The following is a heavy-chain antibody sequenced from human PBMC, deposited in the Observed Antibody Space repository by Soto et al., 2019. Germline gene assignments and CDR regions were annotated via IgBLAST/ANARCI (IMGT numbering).Heavy chain of an antibody. J-gene: IGHJ6*02. V-gene: IGHV3-23*01. CDR2: ISGSGGST. D-gene: IGHD6-6*01. CDR3: AKDYYSSSGGGDYYYYGMDV. Sequence: GGSLRLSCAASGFTFSSYAMSWVRQAPGKGLEWVSAISGSGGSTYYADSVKGRFTISRDNSKNTLYLQMNSLRAEDKAVYYCAKDYYSSSGGGDYYYYGMDVWGQGTTVTVSS. CDR1: GFTFSSYA.